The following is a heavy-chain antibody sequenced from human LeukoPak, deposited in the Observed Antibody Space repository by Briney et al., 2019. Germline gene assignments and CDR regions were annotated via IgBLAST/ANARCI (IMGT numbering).Heavy chain of an antibody. CDR3: AKVTFYDILTGYMFDH. CDR2: INSDGSST. V-gene: IGHV3-74*01. D-gene: IGHD3-9*01. CDR1: GLTFSSYW. Sequence: PGGSMRLSCAVSGLTFSSYWMHWVRQAPGKGLVWVSRINSDGSSTSYADSVKGRFTISRDNAKNTLYLQMNSLRAEDTAVYYCAKVTFYDILTGYMFDHWGQGTLVTVSS. J-gene: IGHJ4*02.